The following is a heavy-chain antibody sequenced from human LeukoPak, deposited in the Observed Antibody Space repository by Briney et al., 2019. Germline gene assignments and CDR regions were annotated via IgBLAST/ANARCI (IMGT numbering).Heavy chain of an antibody. CDR1: GGSISSDY. J-gene: IGHJ4*02. CDR2: NHHSGST. CDR3: ARRGSSWSYFDF. V-gene: IGHV4-59*08. Sequence: SETLSLTCTVSGGSISSDYWSWIRQPPGRGLEWIGYNHHSGSTNYNPSLKSRVTISVDTSKSQFSLKLSSVTAADTAVYHCARRGSSWSYFDFWGQGTLVTVSS. D-gene: IGHD6-13*01.